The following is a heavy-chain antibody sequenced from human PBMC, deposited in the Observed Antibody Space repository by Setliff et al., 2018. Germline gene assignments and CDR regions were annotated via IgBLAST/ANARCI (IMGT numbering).Heavy chain of an antibody. CDR2: TIPIFGTT. CDR1: GGTFSSYG. D-gene: IGHD3-22*01. Sequence: SVKVSCKASGGTFSSYGISWVRQAPGQGLEWMGGTIPIFGTTDYAQKFQGRVTIITDESTSTAFMQLSSLRSEDTAVYYCVREGVDSRSSTDYRYYIDVWGKGTTVTVS. J-gene: IGHJ6*03. CDR3: VREGVDSRSSTDYRYYIDV. V-gene: IGHV1-69*05.